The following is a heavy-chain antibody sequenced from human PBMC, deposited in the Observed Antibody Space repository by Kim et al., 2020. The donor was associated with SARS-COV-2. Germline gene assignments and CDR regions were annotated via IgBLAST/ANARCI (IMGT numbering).Heavy chain of an antibody. CDR3: ARIINYDFWSDNRKIMDG. D-gene: IGHD3-3*01. CDR2: IYYTGST. Sequence: SETLSLTCIVSGGSVSSGSYYWSWLRQPPGKGLEWVGYIYYTGSTKYNPSFKSRVTISVDTSKNQFYLNLSPVTAADTALYYCARIINYDFWSDNRKIMDGWGQGTTVTVSS. V-gene: IGHV4-61*01. J-gene: IGHJ6*02. CDR1: GGSVSSGSYY.